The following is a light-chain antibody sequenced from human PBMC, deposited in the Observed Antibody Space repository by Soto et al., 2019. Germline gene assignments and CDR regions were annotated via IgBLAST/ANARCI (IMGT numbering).Light chain of an antibody. J-gene: IGKJ1*01. Sequence: EIVLTQSPGTLSLSPGERATLSCKASQSVSSSYLAWYQQKPGQAPRLLIYGASSRATGIPDRFSGSESGTDFTLTISCLQSEDFATYYCQQYYSYRTFGQGTKVDIK. CDR1: QSVSSSY. CDR2: GAS. V-gene: IGKV3-20*01. CDR3: QQYYSYRT.